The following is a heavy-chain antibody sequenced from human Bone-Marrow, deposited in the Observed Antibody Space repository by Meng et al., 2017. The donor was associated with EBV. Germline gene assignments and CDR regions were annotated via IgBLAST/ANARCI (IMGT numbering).Heavy chain of an antibody. Sequence: QGQVGQSGPEVKKPGSSVKVSCKTSGGAFSRSAISWVRQAPGQGLEWMGGLLPILGAPNYAETFQDRVTITADESTSTAYMELSSLTSEDTAVYYCARESGRGYTPDYWGQGTLVTVSS. CDR1: GGAFSRSA. CDR2: LLPILGAP. V-gene: IGHV1-69*01. CDR3: ARESGRGYTPDY. D-gene: IGHD3-10*01. J-gene: IGHJ4*02.